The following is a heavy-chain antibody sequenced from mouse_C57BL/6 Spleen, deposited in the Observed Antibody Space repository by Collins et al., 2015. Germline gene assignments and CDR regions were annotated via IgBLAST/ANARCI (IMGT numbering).Heavy chain of an antibody. CDR2: IYPGDGDT. J-gene: IGHJ2*01. D-gene: IGHD2-14*01. Sequence: QVQLQQSGAELARPGASVELSCKASGSTFINYWMQWVKQRPGQGLEWIGSIYPGDGDTRYSQKFKGKATLTADKSSSTAYMQLSSLASEDSAVYYCARAYRYDEGYFDYWGQGTTLTVSS. CDR1: GSTFINYW. V-gene: IGHV1-87*01. CDR3: ARAYRYDEGYFDY.